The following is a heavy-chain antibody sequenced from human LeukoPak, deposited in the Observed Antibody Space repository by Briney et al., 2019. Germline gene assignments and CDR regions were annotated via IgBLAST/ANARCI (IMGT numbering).Heavy chain of an antibody. CDR3: ASPDILNY. D-gene: IGHD3-9*01. CDR1: GFTFSSYA. V-gene: IGHV3-30-3*01. CDR2: ISYDGSSK. Sequence: GRSLRLSCAASGFTFSSYAMHWVRQAPGKGLEWVAVISYDGSSKYYADSVKGRFTISRDNAQKSLYLQMNSLRDEDTAVYYCASPDILNYWGQGTLVTVSS. J-gene: IGHJ4*02.